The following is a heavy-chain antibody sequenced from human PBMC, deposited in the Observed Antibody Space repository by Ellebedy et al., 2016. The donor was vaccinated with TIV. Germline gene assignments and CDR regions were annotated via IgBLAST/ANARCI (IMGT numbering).Heavy chain of an antibody. CDR2: IRTEIYGGTT. J-gene: IGHJ6*02. Sequence: GESLKISCAASGFTFSAYTMNWFRQAPGRGLEWIGHIRTEIYGGTTEYAAPVKGRFTISRDDSRRVAYLQMTSLRSVDTAVYFCSGGFCSGGTCYGMDVWGQGTTVTVSS. CDR1: GFTFSAYT. V-gene: IGHV3-49*03. CDR3: SGGFCSGGTCYGMDV. D-gene: IGHD2-15*01.